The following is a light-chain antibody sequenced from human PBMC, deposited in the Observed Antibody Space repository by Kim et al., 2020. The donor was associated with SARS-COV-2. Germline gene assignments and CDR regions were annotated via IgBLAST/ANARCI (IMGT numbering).Light chain of an antibody. CDR3: QQRTSWPLT. J-gene: IGKJ1*01. CDR2: DAS. CDR1: QSVSSY. Sequence: EIVLTQSPATLSLSPGERATLSCRASQSVSSYLAWYQQKPGQAPRLLIYDASNRATGIPARFSGSGSGTDFTLTISSLEPEDFVVYYCQQRTSWPLTFGQGTKVDIK. V-gene: IGKV3-11*01.